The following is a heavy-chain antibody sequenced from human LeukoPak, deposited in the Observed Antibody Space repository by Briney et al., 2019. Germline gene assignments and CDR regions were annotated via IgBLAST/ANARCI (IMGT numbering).Heavy chain of an antibody. CDR2: FYDTGNT. D-gene: IGHD6-13*01. CDR3: ARGHGNSWYLDY. CDR1: GGSISSYY. V-gene: IGHV4-59*01. J-gene: IGHJ4*02. Sequence: PSETLSLTCTVSGGSISSYYWSWIRQPPGKGLEWIGHFYDTGNTYNPSLESRATISADMSKSQISLRLSSVTAADTAVYYCARGHGNSWYLDYWGQGTLVTVSS.